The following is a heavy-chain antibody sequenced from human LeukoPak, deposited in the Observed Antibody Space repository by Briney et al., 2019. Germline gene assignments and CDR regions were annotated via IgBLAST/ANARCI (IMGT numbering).Heavy chain of an antibody. CDR2: IYYSGST. CDR3: ARTADILTGYYDECFDY. D-gene: IGHD3-9*01. J-gene: IGHJ4*02. Sequence: SETLSLTCTVSGGSISSYYWSWIRQPPGKGLVWIGYIYYSGSTNYNPSLKSRVTISVDTSKNQFSLKLSSVTAADTAVYYCARTADILTGYYDECFDYWGQGTLVTVSS. V-gene: IGHV4-59*01. CDR1: GGSISSYY.